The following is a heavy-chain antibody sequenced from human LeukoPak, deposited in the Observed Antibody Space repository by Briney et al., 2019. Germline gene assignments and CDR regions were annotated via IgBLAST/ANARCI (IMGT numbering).Heavy chain of an antibody. CDR2: ISSSGGST. CDR3: AKESVVRGVIITVPYMDV. Sequence: GGTLRLSCAASGFTFSSYGMSWVRQAPGKGLEWVSAISSSGGSTYYADSVKGRFTISRDNSKNTLYLQMNSLRAEDTAVYYCAKESVVRGVIITVPYMDVWGKGTTVTISS. J-gene: IGHJ6*03. V-gene: IGHV3-23*01. D-gene: IGHD3-10*01. CDR1: GFTFSSYG.